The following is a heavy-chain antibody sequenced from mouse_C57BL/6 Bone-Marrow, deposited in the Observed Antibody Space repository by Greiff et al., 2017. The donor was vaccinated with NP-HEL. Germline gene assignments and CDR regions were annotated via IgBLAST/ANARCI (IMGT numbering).Heavy chain of an antibody. CDR3: ARYDYYGIMLDY. Sequence: EVKVVESGGGLVQPGGSLSLSCAASGFTFTDYYMSWVRQPPGKALEWLGFIRNKANGYTTEYSASVKGRFTISRDNSQSTLYLQMNTLRAEDSATYYCARYDYYGIMLDYWGQGTTLTVSA. CDR2: IRNKANGYTT. V-gene: IGHV7-3*01. D-gene: IGHD1-1*01. CDR1: GFTFTDYY. J-gene: IGHJ2*01.